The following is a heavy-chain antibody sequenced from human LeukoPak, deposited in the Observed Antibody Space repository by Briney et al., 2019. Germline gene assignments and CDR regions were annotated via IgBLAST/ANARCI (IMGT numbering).Heavy chain of an antibody. D-gene: IGHD3-3*01. J-gene: IGHJ4*02. CDR2: ISGRGGST. CDR3: AKSGSHYDFWSGYLV. Sequence: GGSLRLSCAASGFTFSSFAMNWVRQAPGKGLEWVPSISGRGGSTYYADSVKGRFTISRDNSKNTLYLQMNSLRAEDTAIYYCAKSGSHYDFWSGYLVWGQGTLVTVSS. CDR1: GFTFSSFA. V-gene: IGHV3-23*01.